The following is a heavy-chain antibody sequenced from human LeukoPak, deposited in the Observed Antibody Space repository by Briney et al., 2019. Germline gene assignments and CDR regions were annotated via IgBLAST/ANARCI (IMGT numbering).Heavy chain of an antibody. V-gene: IGHV3-49*04. J-gene: IGHJ4*02. CDR3: TLTMIVVARSHFDY. Sequence: GGSLRLSCTASGFTFGEYGMSWVRQAPGKGLEWIGFIRSKGHGGKTEYAASVKGRFTISRDDSQSIAYLQLNSLKTEDTAVYYCTLTMIVVARSHFDYWGQGTLVTVSS. CDR2: IRSKGHGGKT. CDR1: GFTFGEYG. D-gene: IGHD3-22*01.